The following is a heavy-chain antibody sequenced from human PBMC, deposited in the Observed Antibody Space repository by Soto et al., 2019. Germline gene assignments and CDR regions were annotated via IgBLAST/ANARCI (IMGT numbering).Heavy chain of an antibody. V-gene: IGHV4-31*03. CDR3: ARGYRQSGYSSSWVFDY. CDR1: GGSINNGGYY. Sequence: QVQLRESGPGLVKPSQTLSLTCTVSGGSINNGGYYWNWIRQHPGKGLEWIGYMYYSGSTYYNPFLRSRVIIPADTSENHFPRKLSSVTAADTAVYFCARGYRQSGYSSSWVFDYWGQGTLVNVSS. J-gene: IGHJ4*02. CDR2: MYYSGST. D-gene: IGHD6-13*01.